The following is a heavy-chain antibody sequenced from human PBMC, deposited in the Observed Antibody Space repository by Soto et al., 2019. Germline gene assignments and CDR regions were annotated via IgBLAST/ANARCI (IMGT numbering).Heavy chain of an antibody. V-gene: IGHV3-23*01. Sequence: PGRCMRLSWALAGFSPSTNCISWVRQPPGRSMEWVSTIDLDRCGYYADSAEGRFTVSRDHYRSNLYLLMNGLRVENAPIYYCSIDLVARSGYRFFFGSLGPGSLVNVFS. J-gene: IGHJ4*02. CDR2: IDLDRCG. D-gene: IGHD6-13*01. CDR3: SIDLVARSGYRFFFGS. CDR1: GFSPSTNC.